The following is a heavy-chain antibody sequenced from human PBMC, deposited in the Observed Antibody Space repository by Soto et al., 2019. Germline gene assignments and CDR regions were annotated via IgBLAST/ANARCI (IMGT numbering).Heavy chain of an antibody. V-gene: IGHV3-30*18. CDR2: ISYDGSNK. CDR3: AKGQKFWSGYSLMKYYYYYGMDV. Sequence: HPGGSLRLSCAASGFTFSSYGMHGVRQATGKGLEWVAVISYDGSNKYYADSVKGRFTISRDNSKNTLYLQMNSLRAEDTAVYYCAKGQKFWSGYSLMKYYYYYGMDVWGQGTTVTVSS. J-gene: IGHJ6*02. D-gene: IGHD3-3*01. CDR1: GFTFSSYG.